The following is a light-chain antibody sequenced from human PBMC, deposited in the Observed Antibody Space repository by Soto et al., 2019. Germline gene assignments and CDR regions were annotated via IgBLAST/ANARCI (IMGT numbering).Light chain of an antibody. CDR3: QQLHSYPVT. CDR1: QGISSY. V-gene: IGKV1-8*01. J-gene: IGKJ5*01. Sequence: RMPQSPSSLSASTGYRVTITCRASQGISSYLAWYQQKPGKAPKPLIYDASTLQNGVPSRFSGSGSGTDFTLTISSLQPEDSATYYCQQLHSYPVTFGHGTRLE. CDR2: DAS.